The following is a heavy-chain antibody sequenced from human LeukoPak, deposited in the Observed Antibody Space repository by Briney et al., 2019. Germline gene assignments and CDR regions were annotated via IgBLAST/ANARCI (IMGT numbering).Heavy chain of an antibody. CDR1: GFTFSSYW. D-gene: IGHD3-10*01. J-gene: IGHJ4*02. V-gene: IGHV3-7*01. CDR3: ARVHTDYYGSGSYHLDY. Sequence: GGSLRLSCTASGFTFSSYWMSWVRQAPGKGLEWVANIKQDGSEKYYVDSVKGRFTISRDNAKNSLYLQMNSLRAEDTAVYYCARVHTDYYGSGSYHLDYWGQGTLVTVSS. CDR2: IKQDGSEK.